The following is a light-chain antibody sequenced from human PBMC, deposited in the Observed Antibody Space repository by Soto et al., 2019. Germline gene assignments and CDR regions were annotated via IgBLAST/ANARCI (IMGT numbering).Light chain of an antibody. CDR2: AAS. J-gene: IGKJ4*01. Sequence: EIVLTQSPATLSLSPGERATLSCSASQSVGSPFAWYQQKPGQAHRFLIYAASDRATGIPVRFRGSGSVTDFSLAISSLEPEALAVYYGQHHTDLARLTFGGRTRV. CDR1: QSVGSP. CDR3: QHHTDLARLT. V-gene: IGKV3-11*01.